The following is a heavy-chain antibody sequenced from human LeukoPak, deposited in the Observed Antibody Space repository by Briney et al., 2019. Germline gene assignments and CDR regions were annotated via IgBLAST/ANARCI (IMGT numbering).Heavy chain of an antibody. D-gene: IGHD4-11*01. CDR2: ISSSSSTI. Sequence: GGSLRLSCAASGFTFSSYSMNWVRQAPGKGLEWVSYISSSSSTIYYADSVKGRFTISRDNAKNTLYLQMNSLRAEDTAVYYCAKDFRQYPYYFDYWGQGTLVTVSS. J-gene: IGHJ4*02. CDR1: GFTFSSYS. V-gene: IGHV3-48*04. CDR3: AKDFRQYPYYFDY.